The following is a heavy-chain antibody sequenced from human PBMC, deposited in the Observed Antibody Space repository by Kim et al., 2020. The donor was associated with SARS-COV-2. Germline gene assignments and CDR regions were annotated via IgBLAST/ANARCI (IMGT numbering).Heavy chain of an antibody. Sequence: GGSLRLSCAASGFTFNNYAMNWVRLIPGKGPEWVASITGGGGRTWYGDSVRGRFTIFRDNIKNTVYLQMNGLRAEDTAVYTCSKERVRGSGGGKLDSWA. J-gene: IGHJ5*01. V-gene: IGHV3-23*02. CDR1: GFTFNNYA. CDR3: SKERVRGSGGGKLDS. CDR2: ITGGGGRT. D-gene: IGHD6-25*01.